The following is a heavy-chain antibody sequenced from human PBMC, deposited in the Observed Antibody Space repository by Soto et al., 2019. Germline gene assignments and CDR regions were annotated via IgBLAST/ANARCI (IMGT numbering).Heavy chain of an antibody. V-gene: IGHV4-39*07. D-gene: IGHD3-10*01. CDR3: ARLGEFSAGTFDY. J-gene: IGHJ4*02. CDR2: VNSHGDE. Sequence: AEALSLTCTVSGVSPGSPSYAWGVVRHPRGKSVEWNAPVNSHGDEYYNPSLNNRVSISVDTDANRFYLTLTSLTAADTAVYYCARLGEFSAGTFDYCGQGTLVTV. CDR1: GVSPGSPSYA.